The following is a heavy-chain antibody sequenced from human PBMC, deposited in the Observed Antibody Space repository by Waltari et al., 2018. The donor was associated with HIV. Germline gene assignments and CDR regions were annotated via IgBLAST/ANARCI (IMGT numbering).Heavy chain of an antibody. Sequence: VQLVESGGGSIKTGGSLRLSCAASGFSVRTHWMYCVRQGPGKGLVWVARINSDGSSRNYADAVKGRFVISRDNARNTVYLQLNNLKVEDTAVYFCARASHYIEFSTFDGDYYFDFWGRGTRVAVSS. D-gene: IGHD3-3*02. CDR2: INSDGSSR. CDR1: GFSVRTHW. J-gene: IGHJ4*02. CDR3: ARASHYIEFSTFDGDYYFDF. V-gene: IGHV3-74*01.